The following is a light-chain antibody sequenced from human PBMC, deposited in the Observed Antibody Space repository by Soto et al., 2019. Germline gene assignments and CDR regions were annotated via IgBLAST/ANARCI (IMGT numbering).Light chain of an antibody. J-gene: IGLJ2*01. CDR3: SSYAGSNVV. CDR1: SSDVGGHNY. Sequence: QSALTQPPSASGSPGQSVTISCTGTSSDVGGHNYVSWYQQHPGKAPKLMIYEVSKRPSGVPDRFSGSKSGNTASLTVSGLQAEDEADYYCSSYAGSNVVFGGGTKVTVL. V-gene: IGLV2-8*01. CDR2: EVS.